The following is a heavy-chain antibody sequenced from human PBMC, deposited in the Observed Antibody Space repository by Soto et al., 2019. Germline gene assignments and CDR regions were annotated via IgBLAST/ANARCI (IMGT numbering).Heavy chain of an antibody. J-gene: IGHJ6*02. CDR3: AKDLVRVLLWFGELAPDYYGMDV. D-gene: IGHD3-10*01. V-gene: IGHV3-30*18. CDR1: GFTFSSYG. CDR2: ISYDGSNK. Sequence: QVQLVESGGGVVQPGRSLRLSCAASGFTFSSYGMHWVRQAPGKGLEWVAVISYDGSNKYYADSVKGRFTISRDNSKNKLYLQMNGLRAEDSGVYYCAKDLVRVLLWFGELAPDYYGMDVWGQGTTVTVAS.